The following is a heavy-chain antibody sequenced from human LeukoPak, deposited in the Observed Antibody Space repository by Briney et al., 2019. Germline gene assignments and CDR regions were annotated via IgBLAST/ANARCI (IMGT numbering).Heavy chain of an antibody. D-gene: IGHD6-19*01. J-gene: IGHJ1*01. CDR2: INHSGST. Sequence: PSETLSLTCTVSGGSISSGGYYWSWIRQPPGKGLEWIGEINHSGSTNYNPSLKSRVTISVDTSKNQFSLKLSSVTAADTAVYYCASSGQWHHFQHWGQGTLVTVSS. CDR1: GGSISSGGYY. V-gene: IGHV4-39*07. CDR3: ASSGQWHHFQH.